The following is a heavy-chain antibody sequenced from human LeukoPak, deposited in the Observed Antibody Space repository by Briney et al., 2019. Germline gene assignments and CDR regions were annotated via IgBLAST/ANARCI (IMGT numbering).Heavy chain of an antibody. Sequence: PGGSLRLSCAASGFTFSSYAMHWVRQAPGKGLEGVAVISYDGSNKYYADSVKGRFTISRDNSKNTLYLQMNSLRAEDTAVYYCARDRDGHYFDYWGQGTLVTVSS. J-gene: IGHJ4*02. CDR3: ARDRDGHYFDY. V-gene: IGHV3-30*04. CDR2: ISYDGSNK. CDR1: GFTFSSYA. D-gene: IGHD2-21*02.